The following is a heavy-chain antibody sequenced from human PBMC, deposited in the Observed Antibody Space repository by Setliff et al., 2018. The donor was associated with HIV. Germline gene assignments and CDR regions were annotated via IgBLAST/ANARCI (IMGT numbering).Heavy chain of an antibody. CDR1: GGSISSGGYY. V-gene: IGHV4-61*08. CDR3: ARDSDLDYSSSARWYFDL. CDR2: IYYSGST. Sequence: PSETLSLTCTVSGGSISSGGYYWSWIRQHPGKGLEWIGYIYYSGSTNYNPSLKSRVTISVDTSKNQFSLKLISVTAADTAVYYCARDSDLDYSSSARWYFDLWGRGTLVTVSS. D-gene: IGHD6-6*01. J-gene: IGHJ2*01.